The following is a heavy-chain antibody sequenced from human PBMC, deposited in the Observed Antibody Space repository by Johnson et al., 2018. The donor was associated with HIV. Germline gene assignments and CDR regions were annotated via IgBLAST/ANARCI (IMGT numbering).Heavy chain of an antibody. Sequence: MLLVESGGGVVRPWGSLSLSCAASGFTFDDYGMSWVRQAPGKGLEWVSGINWNGGSKGYGDSVKGRFTISRDNSKNTLYMQMNSLRVEDTAVYYCAKDGRYSYGYGAFDIWGQGTMVTVSS. CDR1: GFTFDDYG. J-gene: IGHJ3*02. CDR3: AKDGRYSYGYGAFDI. V-gene: IGHV3-20*04. CDR2: INWNGGSK. D-gene: IGHD5-18*01.